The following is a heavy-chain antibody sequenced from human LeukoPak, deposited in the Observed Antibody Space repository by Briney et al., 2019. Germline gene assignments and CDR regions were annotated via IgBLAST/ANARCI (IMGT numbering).Heavy chain of an antibody. J-gene: IGHJ4*02. V-gene: IGHV3-30-3*01. CDR2: ISYDGSNK. CDR1: GFTFSSYA. Sequence: GRSLRLSCAASGFTFSSYAMRWVRQAPGKGLEWVAVISYDGSNKYYADSVKGRFTISRDNSKNTLYLQMNSLRAEDTAVYYCARDLSYYDSSALDYWGQGTLVTVSS. CDR3: ARDLSYYDSSALDY. D-gene: IGHD3-22*01.